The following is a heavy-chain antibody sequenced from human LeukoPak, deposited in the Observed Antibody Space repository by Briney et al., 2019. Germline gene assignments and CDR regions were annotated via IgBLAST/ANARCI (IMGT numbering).Heavy chain of an antibody. Sequence: GGSLRFSCAASGFTFSDYAMSWVRQAPGKGLDWVSTISSYGGSTYYADSVKDRFTISRDNSKNTLYLQMNSLRAEDTAVYFCAKDSPSVTATPHDYWGQGALVTVSS. CDR3: AKDSPSVTATPHDY. J-gene: IGHJ4*02. D-gene: IGHD2-21*02. V-gene: IGHV3-23*01. CDR2: ISSYGGST. CDR1: GFTFSDYA.